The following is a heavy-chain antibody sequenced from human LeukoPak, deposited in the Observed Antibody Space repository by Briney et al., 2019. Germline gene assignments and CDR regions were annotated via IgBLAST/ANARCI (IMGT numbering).Heavy chain of an antibody. CDR3: ATDRRGSNDY. V-gene: IGHV3-7*01. J-gene: IGHJ4*02. CDR1: GFTFSSYW. CDR2: MRQDGNEK. Sequence: GGSLRLSCVASGFTFSSYWMTWVRQAPGKGLEWVANMRQDGNEKYYVDSVRGRFTISRDNAKNSLYLQMNSLRAGDTAVYYCATDRRGSNDYWGQGTLVTVSS. D-gene: IGHD3-10*01.